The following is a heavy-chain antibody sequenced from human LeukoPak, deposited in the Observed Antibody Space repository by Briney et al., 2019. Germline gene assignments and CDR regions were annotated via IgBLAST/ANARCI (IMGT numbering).Heavy chain of an antibody. D-gene: IGHD3-10*01. Sequence: GGSLRLSCAASGFTFSSYAMGWVRQAPGEGLEWVSTISYSGDSTYYADSVKGRFTISRDNSKNTLCLLMNSLRAEDTTVYYCAKVPYSDYGSGRTPFMDVWGQGTTVAVSS. CDR2: ISYSGDST. CDR3: AKVPYSDYGSGRTPFMDV. J-gene: IGHJ6*02. V-gene: IGHV3-23*01. CDR1: GFTFSSYA.